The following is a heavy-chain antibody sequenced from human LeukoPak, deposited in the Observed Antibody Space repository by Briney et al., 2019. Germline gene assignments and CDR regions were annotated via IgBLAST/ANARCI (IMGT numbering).Heavy chain of an antibody. D-gene: IGHD3-3*01. Sequence: KPSETLSLTCSVSGGSVCFYYWTWIRQSAGKGLELIGRVYAGGNSNYNPSLKSRTTLSIDTSKNEFSLMFSSVTGADTAIYYCARDSRYHDFWSGYIDYWGQGILVTVSS. V-gene: IGHV4-4*07. J-gene: IGHJ4*02. CDR3: ARDSRYHDFWSGYIDY. CDR2: VYAGGNS. CDR1: GGSVCFYY.